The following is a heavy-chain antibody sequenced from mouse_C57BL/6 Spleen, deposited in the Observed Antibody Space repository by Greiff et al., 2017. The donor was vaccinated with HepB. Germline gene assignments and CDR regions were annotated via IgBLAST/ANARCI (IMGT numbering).Heavy chain of an antibody. Sequence: QVQLQQPGAELVKPGASVKLSCKASGYTFTSYWMHWVKQRPGRGLEWIGRIDPNSGGTKYNEKFKSKATLTVDKPSSTAYMQLSSLTSEDSAVYYCARSEICSYYSNAWFAYWGQGTLVTVSA. V-gene: IGHV1-72*01. D-gene: IGHD2-5*01. CDR3: ARSEICSYYSNAWFAY. CDR2: IDPNSGGT. CDR1: GYTFTSYW. J-gene: IGHJ3*01.